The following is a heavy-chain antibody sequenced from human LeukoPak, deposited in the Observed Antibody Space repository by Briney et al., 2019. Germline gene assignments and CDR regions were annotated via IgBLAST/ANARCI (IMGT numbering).Heavy chain of an antibody. CDR2: ISSSSSYI. CDR1: GFTFSSYS. D-gene: IGHD1-26*01. J-gene: IGHJ4*02. Sequence: GRSLRLSCAASGFTFSSYSMNWVRQAPGKGLEWVSSISSSSSYIYYADSVKGRFTISRDNAKNSLYLQMNSLRAEDTAVYYCAKDLGRYRNNYFDYWGQGTLVTVSS. CDR3: AKDLGRYRNNYFDY. V-gene: IGHV3-21*04.